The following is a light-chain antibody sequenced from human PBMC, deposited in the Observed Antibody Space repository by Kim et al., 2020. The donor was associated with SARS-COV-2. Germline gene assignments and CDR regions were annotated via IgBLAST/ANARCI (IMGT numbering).Light chain of an antibody. Sequence: EIVLTQSPGTLSLSLGERATLSCRASQSVSASSLAWYQHKPGQAPRLLIFGASSRATGIPDRFIGSGSETDFTLTIRTMEPEDFALYYCQQYGSSPFTFGGGTKVDIK. CDR2: GAS. CDR3: QQYGSSPFT. CDR1: QSVSASS. V-gene: IGKV3-20*01. J-gene: IGKJ4*01.